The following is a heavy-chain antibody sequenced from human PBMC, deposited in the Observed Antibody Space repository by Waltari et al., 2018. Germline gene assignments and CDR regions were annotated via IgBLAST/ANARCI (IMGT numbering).Heavy chain of an antibody. V-gene: IGHV1-69*08. CDR1: GGTFSSYA. J-gene: IGHJ4*02. CDR2: IVPVFGAA. CDR3: AIEVAGTFHKSNSFDY. D-gene: IGHD6-19*01. Sequence: QVQLVQSGAEVKKLGSSVKVSCKASGGTFSSYAMSWVRQAPGQGLEWMGRIVPVFGAATYAKKIQCRVTITSDKSTSTAYMKLSRLRSEDTAVYYCAIEVAGTFHKSNSFDYWGQGTLFTVSS.